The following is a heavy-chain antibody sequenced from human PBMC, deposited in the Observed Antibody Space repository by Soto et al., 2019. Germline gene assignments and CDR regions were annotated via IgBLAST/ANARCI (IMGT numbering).Heavy chain of an antibody. CDR3: ARFGTYSGSYYY. D-gene: IGHD1-26*01. J-gene: IGHJ4*02. V-gene: IGHV5-51*01. CDR1: GYSFTTNW. Sequence: GESLKISCKGSGYSFTTNWIGWVRQMPGKGLEWMGIIFPSDSDTRYSPSFQGQVTISADKSISTAYLQWSSLKASDTAMYYCARFGTYSGSYYYWGQGTLVTVSS. CDR2: IFPSDSDT.